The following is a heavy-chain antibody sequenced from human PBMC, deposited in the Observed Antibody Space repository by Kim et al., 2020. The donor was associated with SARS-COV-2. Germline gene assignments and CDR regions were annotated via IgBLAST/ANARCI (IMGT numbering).Heavy chain of an antibody. V-gene: IGHV4-34*01. CDR3: ARGFRPEFGSRGEDFHFDL. D-gene: IGHD6-13*01. Sequence: SETLSLTCAVYVGSFSNYFWNWIRQTPGEGLEWIGQINHSGSTKYNPSLKSRVTLSVDTSRNQFSLKLSSVTAADTALYYCARGFRPEFGSRGEDFHFDLWGRGTLVTVSS. CDR2: INHSGST. CDR1: VGSFSNYF. J-gene: IGHJ2*01.